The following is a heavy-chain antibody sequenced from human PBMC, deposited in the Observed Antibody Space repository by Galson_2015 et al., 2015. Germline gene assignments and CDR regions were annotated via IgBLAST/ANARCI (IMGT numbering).Heavy chain of an antibody. CDR2: IIPIFGTA. D-gene: IGHD1-7*01. Sequence: SVKVSCKASGGTFSSYAISWVRHAPGQGLEWMGGIIPIFGTANYAQKFQGRVTITADESTCTAYMELSSMRSEDTAVDYCALPEGNSRRGGAFDIWGQGTMVTVSS. CDR1: GGTFSSYA. CDR3: ALPEGNSRRGGAFDI. J-gene: IGHJ3*02. V-gene: IGHV1-69*13.